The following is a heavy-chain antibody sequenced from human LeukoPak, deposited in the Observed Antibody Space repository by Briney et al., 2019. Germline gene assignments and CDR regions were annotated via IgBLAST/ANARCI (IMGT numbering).Heavy chain of an antibody. J-gene: IGHJ6*02. D-gene: IGHD2-2*01. CDR1: GGSISSYF. CDR2: VSTTGSS. V-gene: IGHV4-4*07. Sequence: SETLSLTCSVSGGSISSYFWSWIRQPAGKGLEWLGRVSTTGSSAYDPSLKGRLTLSVDMSKNQFSLTLRSVTAADTAVYYCARIDTIGNTQYYYYGVEVWGQGTAVTVS. CDR3: ARIDTIGNTQYYYYGVEV.